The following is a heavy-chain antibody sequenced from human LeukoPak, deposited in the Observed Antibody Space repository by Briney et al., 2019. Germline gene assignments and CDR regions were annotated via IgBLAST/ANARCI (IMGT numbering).Heavy chain of an antibody. CDR3: ASAGGDFWSGYHTMDY. D-gene: IGHD3-3*01. CDR2: IDGGGRT. CDR1: GFSVSYTY. J-gene: IGHJ4*02. Sequence: GGSLRLSCAAPGFSVSYTYMNWVRQAPGKGLEWVSLIDGGGRTYFAGSVKDRFTISRENSKNTLYLQMNSLRAEDTAVYYCASAGGDFWSGYHTMDYWGQGTLVTVSS. V-gene: IGHV3-66*01.